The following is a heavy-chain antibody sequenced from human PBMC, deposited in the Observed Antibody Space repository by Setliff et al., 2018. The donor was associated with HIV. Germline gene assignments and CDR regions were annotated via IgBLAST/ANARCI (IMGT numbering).Heavy chain of an antibody. V-gene: IGHV4-34*01. Sequence: SETLSLTCSVNGGSLRGPYWSWIRQFPGKGLEWIGEINYSGSTNYTPSLKSRVIISLDKSRKQLFLRLTSLTAADTAVYFCARGVPVDSNFNSRFMDVWGKGTTVTVPQ. CDR2: INYSGST. J-gene: IGHJ6*04. CDR1: GGSLRGPY. CDR3: ARGVPVDSNFNSRFMDV. D-gene: IGHD7-27*01.